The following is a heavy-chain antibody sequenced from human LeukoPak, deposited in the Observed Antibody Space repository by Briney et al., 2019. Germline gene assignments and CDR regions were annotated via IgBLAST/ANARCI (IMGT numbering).Heavy chain of an antibody. Sequence: GGSLRLSCAASGFTFSSYWMHWVRQAPGKGLVWVSRINSDGSSTSYADSVKGRFTISRDNAKNTLYLQMNSLRAEDTAVYYCARDREHGGYCYGMDVWGQGTTVTVSS. J-gene: IGHJ6*02. CDR3: ARDREHGGYCYGMDV. V-gene: IGHV3-74*01. CDR2: INSDGSST. CDR1: GFTFSSYW. D-gene: IGHD3-16*01.